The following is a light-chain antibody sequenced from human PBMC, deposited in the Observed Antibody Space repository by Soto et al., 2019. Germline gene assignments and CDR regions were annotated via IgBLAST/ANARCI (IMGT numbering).Light chain of an antibody. J-gene: IGKJ1*01. Sequence: EIVMTQSPATLSVSPGEGATLSCRASQSVSSKLAWYQQKPGQTPRLLISGASSRATGIPDRFSGSGSGTDFTLTISRLEPEDFAVYYCQQYGSSGTFGQGTKVDIK. V-gene: IGKV3-20*01. CDR2: GAS. CDR3: QQYGSSGT. CDR1: QSVSSK.